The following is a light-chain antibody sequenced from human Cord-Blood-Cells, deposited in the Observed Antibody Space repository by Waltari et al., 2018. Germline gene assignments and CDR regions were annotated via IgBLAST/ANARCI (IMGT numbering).Light chain of an antibody. Sequence: DIQMTQSPSSLSASVGDRVTITCRASQSISSYLNWYQQKPGKAPKLLIYAASSLQSGVPSRFSGSGSGTDFTLTISSLQPEEFATYYCQQSYSTLFPFGPGTKVDIK. CDR3: QQSYSTLFP. J-gene: IGKJ3*01. CDR1: QSISSY. V-gene: IGKV1-39*01. CDR2: AAS.